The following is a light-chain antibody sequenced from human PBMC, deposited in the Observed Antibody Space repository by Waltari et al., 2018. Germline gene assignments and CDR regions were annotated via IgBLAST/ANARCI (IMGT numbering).Light chain of an antibody. V-gene: IGLV3-19*01. J-gene: IGLJ2*01. CDR2: GQS. CDR3: HSRDSSSTRF. CDR1: SLRRYY. Sequence: SSELTQDPPVSVALGQTVSIPCQGDSLRRYYPNWYQQMPGHAPILVFYGQSSRPSGIPDRFSGSISGNTASLTITGAQAEDEADYYCHSRDSSSTRFFGGGTRLTV.